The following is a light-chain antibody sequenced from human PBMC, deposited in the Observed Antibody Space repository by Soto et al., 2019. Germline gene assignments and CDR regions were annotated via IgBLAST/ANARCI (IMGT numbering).Light chain of an antibody. CDR1: RSNLGTYY. CDR3: GAWDSSLGVYV. J-gene: IGLJ2*01. CDR2: DNS. V-gene: IGLV1-51*01. Sequence: QSVLTQPPSVSAAPGQTIIISCSGSRSNLGTYYVSWYHQLPGTAPKVVIYDNSRRPSGIPDRFSGSKSGTSATLVITGLQTGDEGDYSCGAWDSSLGVYVFGGGTKLTVL.